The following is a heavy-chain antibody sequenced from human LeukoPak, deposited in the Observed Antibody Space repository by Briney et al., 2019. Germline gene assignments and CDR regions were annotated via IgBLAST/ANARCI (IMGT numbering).Heavy chain of an antibody. D-gene: IGHD3-9*01. J-gene: IGHJ3*02. CDR2: IYCSGST. V-gene: IGHV4-59*01. CDR1: GGSISSYY. CDR3: ARTGYWDSDAFDI. Sequence: SETLSLTCTVSGGSISSYYWSWIRQPPGKGLEWIGYIYCSGSTNYNPSLKSRVTISVDTSKNQFSLKLSSVTAADTAVYYCARTGYWDSDAFDIWGQGTMVTVSS.